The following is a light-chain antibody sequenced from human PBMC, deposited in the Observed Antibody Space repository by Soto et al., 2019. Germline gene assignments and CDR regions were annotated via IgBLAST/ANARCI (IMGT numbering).Light chain of an antibody. J-gene: IGKJ1*01. Sequence: EMVLTQSPGALALSLGGRANRSCRASHSLRPTSLAWYPPNPGQAPRLLISGVYSRAAGIPDRFSGSGSGTDFTLTISSLQPDDLATYYCQQYNNYFWAFGQGTPADI. CDR2: GVY. V-gene: IGKV3-20*01. CDR1: HSLRPTS. CDR3: QQYNNYFWA.